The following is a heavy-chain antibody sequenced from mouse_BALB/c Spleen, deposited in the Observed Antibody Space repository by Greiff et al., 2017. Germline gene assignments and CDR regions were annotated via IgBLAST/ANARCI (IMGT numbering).Heavy chain of an antibody. CDR1: GFNIKDTY. V-gene: IGHV14-3*02. CDR2: IDPANGNT. J-gene: IGHJ1*01. CDR3: ARVELGRRWYFDV. Sequence: EVQVVESGAELVKPGASVKLSCTASGFNIKDTYMHWVKQRPEQGLEWIGRIDPANGNTKYDPKFQGKATITADTSSNTAYLQLSSLTSEDTAVYYCARVELGRRWYFDVWGAGTTVTVSS. D-gene: IGHD4-1*01.